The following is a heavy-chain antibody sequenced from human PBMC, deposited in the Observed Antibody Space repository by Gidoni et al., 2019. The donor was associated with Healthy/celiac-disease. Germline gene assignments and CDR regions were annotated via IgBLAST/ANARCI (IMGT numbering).Heavy chain of an antibody. CDR2: IYYGGST. D-gene: IGHD3-22*01. Sequence: QLQLQESGPGLVKPSETLSLTCTVSGGSISSSSYYWGGIRQPPGKGLEWIGCIYYGGSTSYNPSLKSRVTISVDTSKNQFSLKLSSVTAADTAVYYCASGSSGYLDYWGQGTLVTVSS. J-gene: IGHJ4*02. CDR3: ASGSSGYLDY. CDR1: GGSISSSSYY. V-gene: IGHV4-39*01.